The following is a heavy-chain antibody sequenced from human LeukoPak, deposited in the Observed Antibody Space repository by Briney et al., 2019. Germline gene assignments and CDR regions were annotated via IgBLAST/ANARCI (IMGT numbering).Heavy chain of an antibody. J-gene: IGHJ3*02. Sequence: SGTLSLTCAVSGGSISSDNWWSWVRQSPGKGLEWIGEVYPSGSTNYNPSLESRVTISIDKSKNQFSLNLYSVTAADTAVYYCAREDSYYDTSAFDIWGQGTMVTVSS. D-gene: IGHD3-22*01. CDR3: AREDSYYDTSAFDI. CDR1: GGSISSDNW. V-gene: IGHV4-4*02. CDR2: VYPSGST.